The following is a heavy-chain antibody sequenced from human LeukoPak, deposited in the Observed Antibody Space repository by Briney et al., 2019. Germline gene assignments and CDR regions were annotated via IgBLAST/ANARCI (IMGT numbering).Heavy chain of an antibody. V-gene: IGHV3-30*02. CDR2: IRYDGSNK. Sequence: IRYDGSNKYYADSVKGRFTISRDNSKNTLYLQMNSLRAEDTAVYYCATATRSSWGYYFDYWGQGTLVTVSS. CDR3: ATATRSSWGYYFDY. J-gene: IGHJ4*02. D-gene: IGHD6-13*01.